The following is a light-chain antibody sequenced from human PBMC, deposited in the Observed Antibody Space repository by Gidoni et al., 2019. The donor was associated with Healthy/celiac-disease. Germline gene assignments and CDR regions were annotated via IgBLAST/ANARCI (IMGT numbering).Light chain of an antibody. CDR3: QQRSNWPPLT. CDR2: DAS. J-gene: IGKJ4*01. CDR1: QSVSSY. Sequence: EIVLKQSPATLSLSPGERATISCRASQSVSSYLAWYQQKPGQAPRLLIYDASNRATGIPARFSGSGSWTDFTLTISSLEPEDFAVYYCQQRSNWPPLTFGGGTKVEIK. V-gene: IGKV3-11*01.